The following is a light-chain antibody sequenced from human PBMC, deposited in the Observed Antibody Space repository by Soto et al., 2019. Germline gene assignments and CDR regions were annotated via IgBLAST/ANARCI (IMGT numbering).Light chain of an antibody. CDR2: DAS. CDR3: QQYGSSYT. Sequence: EIVLTQSPGTLSLSPGERATLSCRASQSVGGSYLAWYQQRPGQAPRLLIYDASTRATGIPDRFSGSGSGTDFTLTISRLEPEDFGVYHCQQYGSSYTFGQGTRLEIK. J-gene: IGKJ2*01. V-gene: IGKV3-20*01. CDR1: QSVGGSY.